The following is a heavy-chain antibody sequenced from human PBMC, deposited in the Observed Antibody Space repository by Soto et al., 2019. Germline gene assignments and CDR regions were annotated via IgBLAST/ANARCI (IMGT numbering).Heavy chain of an antibody. Sequence: HPGGSLRLSCAASGFTFSSYAMSWVRQAPGKGLEWVSAISGSGGSTYYADSVKGRFTISRDNSKNTLYLQMNSLRAEDTAVYYCAKVGWDSHRSPWGYYYYYMDVWGKGTTVTVSS. CDR3: AKVGWDSHRSPWGYYYYYMDV. D-gene: IGHD1-26*01. J-gene: IGHJ6*03. V-gene: IGHV3-23*01. CDR1: GFTFSSYA. CDR2: ISGSGGST.